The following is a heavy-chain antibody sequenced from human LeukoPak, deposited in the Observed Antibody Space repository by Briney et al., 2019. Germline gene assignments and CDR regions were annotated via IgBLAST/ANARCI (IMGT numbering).Heavy chain of an antibody. D-gene: IGHD2-21*01. J-gene: IGHJ4*02. V-gene: IGHV4-59*01. CDR1: GGSISSYY. CDR2: IYYTGGT. CDR3: ARGATPYYYFDY. Sequence: SETLSLTCTGSGGSISSYYWIWIRQPPGKGLEWIGYIYYTGGTNYIPSLKSRVTISLDTSKSQFSLKLNSVTAADTAVYYCARGATPYYYFDYWGQGTLVTVSS.